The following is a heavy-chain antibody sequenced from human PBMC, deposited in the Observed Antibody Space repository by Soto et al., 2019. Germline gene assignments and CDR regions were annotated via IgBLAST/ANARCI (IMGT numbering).Heavy chain of an antibody. D-gene: IGHD3-10*01. CDR1: GGTFSSYA. Sequence: GASVKVSCKASGGTFSSYAISWVRQAPGQGLEWMGGIIPIFGTANYAQKFQGRVTITADESTSTAYMELSSLRSEDTAVYYCARDWRYYGSGGYPPPTYYYGMDVWGQGTTVTVSS. J-gene: IGHJ6*02. CDR2: IIPIFGTA. CDR3: ARDWRYYGSGGYPPPTYYYGMDV. V-gene: IGHV1-69*13.